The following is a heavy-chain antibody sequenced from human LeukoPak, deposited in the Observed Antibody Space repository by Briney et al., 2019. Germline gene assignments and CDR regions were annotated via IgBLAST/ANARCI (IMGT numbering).Heavy chain of an antibody. J-gene: IGHJ4*02. V-gene: IGHV4-39*07. Sequence: PSETLSLTCTVSGGSISSSSYYWGWIRQPPGKGLEWIGEINHSGSTNYNPSLKSRVTISVDTSKNQFSLKLSSVTAADTAVYYCASLGYYDSSGYAYWGQGTLVTVSS. D-gene: IGHD3-22*01. CDR1: GGSISSSSYY. CDR2: INHSGST. CDR3: ASLGYYDSSGYAY.